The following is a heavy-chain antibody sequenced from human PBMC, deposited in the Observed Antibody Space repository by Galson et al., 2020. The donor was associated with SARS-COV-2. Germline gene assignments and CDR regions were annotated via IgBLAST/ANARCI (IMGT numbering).Heavy chain of an antibody. CDR3: ARDGAGVAAGTGAVSS. J-gene: IGHJ5*02. D-gene: IGHD2-8*02. CDR2: INHTGTT. CDR1: GGSISSNNW. V-gene: IGHV4-4*02. Sequence: SETLTLTCVVSGGSISSNNWWSWVRQPPGKGQEWNGEINHTGTTNDNTSLESRLIISVEKSKNQFSLRLKSLTAADTAVYYCARDGAGVAAGTGAVSSWGQGTLVSVSS.